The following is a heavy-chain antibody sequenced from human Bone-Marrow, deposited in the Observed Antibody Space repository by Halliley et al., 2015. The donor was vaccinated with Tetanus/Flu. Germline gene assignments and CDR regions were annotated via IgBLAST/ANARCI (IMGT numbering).Heavy chain of an antibody. CDR1: GFTFDDYA. V-gene: IGHV3-9*01. Sequence: SLRLSCAASGFTFDDYAMHWVRQAPGKGLEWVSGISWNSGTIGYADSVKGRFTISRDNAKNSLYLQMNSLRPEDTALYYCAREGDFYYYYYTLDVWGQGTTVTVSS. J-gene: IGHJ6*02. CDR2: ISWNSGTI. CDR3: AREGDFYYYYYTLDV.